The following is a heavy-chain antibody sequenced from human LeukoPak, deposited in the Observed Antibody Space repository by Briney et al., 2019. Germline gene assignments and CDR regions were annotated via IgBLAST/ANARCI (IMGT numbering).Heavy chain of an antibody. J-gene: IGHJ5*02. CDR1: GFTFSSYG. Sequence: GGSLRLSCAASGFTFSSYGMHWVRQAPGKGLEWVAFIRYDGSNKYYADSVKGRFTISRDNSKNTLYLQMNSLRPEDTAVYYCARDQRSESYYPWGWFDPWGQGTLVTVSS. CDR2: IRYDGSNK. CDR3: ARDQRSESYYPWGWFDP. D-gene: IGHD1-26*01. V-gene: IGHV3-30*02.